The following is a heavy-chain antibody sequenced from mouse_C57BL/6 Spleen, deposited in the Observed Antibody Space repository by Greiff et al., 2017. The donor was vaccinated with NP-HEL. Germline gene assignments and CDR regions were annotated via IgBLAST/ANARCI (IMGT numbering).Heavy chain of an antibody. CDR3: AFYDYDRGYAMDY. Sequence: QVQLQQSGPELVKPGASVKISCKASGYAFSSSWMNWVKQRPGKGLEWIGRIYPGDGDTNYNGKFKGKATLTADKSSSTAYMQLSSLTSEDSAVYFCAFYDYDRGYAMDYWGQGTSVTVSS. V-gene: IGHV1-82*01. D-gene: IGHD2-4*01. J-gene: IGHJ4*01. CDR1: GYAFSSSW. CDR2: IYPGDGDT.